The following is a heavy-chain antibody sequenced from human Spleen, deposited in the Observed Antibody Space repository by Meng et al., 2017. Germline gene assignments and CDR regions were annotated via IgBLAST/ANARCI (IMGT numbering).Heavy chain of an antibody. V-gene: IGHV4-39*07. CDR2: VYYSGIT. D-gene: IGHD3-9*01. CDR1: GGSISSGRYY. CDR3: ARDLWELRYKAPFDP. Sequence: SETLSLTCTVSGGSISSGRYYWNWIRQPPGKGLEWIGRVYYSGITYYNPCLESRVTISVDTSRNQFSLKLSSVTVADTAVYYCARDLWELRYKAPFDPWGQGILVTVSS. J-gene: IGHJ5*02.